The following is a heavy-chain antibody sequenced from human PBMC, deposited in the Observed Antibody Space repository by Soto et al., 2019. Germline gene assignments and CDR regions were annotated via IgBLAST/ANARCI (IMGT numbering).Heavy chain of an antibody. J-gene: IGHJ6*02. Sequence: GGSLRLSCAASRFTFSSYSMNWVRQAPGKGLEWVSSISSSSSYIYYADSVKGRFTISRDNAKNSLYLQMNSLRAEDTAVYYCARDHTIFGVVTLYYYYYGMDVWGQGTTVTVSS. CDR3: ARDHTIFGVVTLYYYYYGMDV. CDR2: ISSSSSYI. V-gene: IGHV3-21*01. D-gene: IGHD3-3*01. CDR1: RFTFSSYS.